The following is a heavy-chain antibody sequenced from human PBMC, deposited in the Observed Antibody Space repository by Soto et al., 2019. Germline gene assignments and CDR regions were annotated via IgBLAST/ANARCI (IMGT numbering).Heavy chain of an antibody. D-gene: IGHD1-20*01. V-gene: IGHV3-23*01. Sequence: PGESLRISCAASGFTFSNYAMSWVRQAPGKGLEWVSGITGSSGGTYYADSVKGRFTISRDNSKNTMSVQMNSLRAEDTAVYYCAKVGLTGRYWYLDFWGRGTLVTVSS. J-gene: IGHJ2*01. CDR1: GFTFSNYA. CDR2: ITGSSGGT. CDR3: AKVGLTGRYWYLDF.